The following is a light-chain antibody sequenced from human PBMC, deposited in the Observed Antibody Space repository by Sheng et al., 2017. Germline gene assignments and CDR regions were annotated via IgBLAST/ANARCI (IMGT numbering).Light chain of an antibody. CDR3: QQYNNWPPWT. Sequence: EIVLTQSPATLSLSPGERATLSCRASQSFPFTSLAWYQQKPGQAPRLLIFGADTRATGIPARFSGSVSGTEFTLTISSLQSEDFAVYYCQQYNNWPPWTFGQGTKVDIK. V-gene: IGKV3-15*01. J-gene: IGKJ1*01. CDR2: GAD. CDR1: QSFPFT.